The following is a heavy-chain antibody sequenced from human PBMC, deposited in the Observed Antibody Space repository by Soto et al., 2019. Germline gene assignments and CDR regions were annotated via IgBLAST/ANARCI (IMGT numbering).Heavy chain of an antibody. CDR1: GFTVSNNY. CDR2: IYSGGYT. CDR3: ATDPGGGGY. D-gene: IGHD3-10*01. J-gene: IGHJ4*02. Sequence: EVQLVESGGGSIQPGGSLRLSCAVSGFTVSNNYMSWVRQAPGKGLEGVSVIYSGGYTAYGDSVKGRFTISRDNSKNTLYFQMKSRRAGAPAVFSWATDPGGGGYWGQGTLVTVSS. V-gene: IGHV3-53*01.